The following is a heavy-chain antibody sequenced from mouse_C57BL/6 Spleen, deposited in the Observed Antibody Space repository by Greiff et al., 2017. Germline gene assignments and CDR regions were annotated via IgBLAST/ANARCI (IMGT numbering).Heavy chain of an antibody. J-gene: IGHJ4*01. CDR1: GYTFTSYW. D-gene: IGHD2-4*01. CDR3: ARRNDYLYYYAMDY. CDR2: FHPNSGST. Sequence: QVQLQQPGAELVKPGASVKLSCKASGYTFTSYWMHWVKQRPGQGLEWIGMFHPNSGSTNYNEKFKSKATLTVDKSSSTAYMQLSRLTSEDSAVYYCARRNDYLYYYAMDYWGQGTSVTVSS. V-gene: IGHV1-64*01.